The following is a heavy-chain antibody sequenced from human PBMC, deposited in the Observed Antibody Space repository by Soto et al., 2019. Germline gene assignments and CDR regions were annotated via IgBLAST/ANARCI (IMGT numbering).Heavy chain of an antibody. CDR3: AKGNSPYYYYYMDV. CDR2: ISGSGGST. Sequence: EVQVLESGGGLEQPGGSLRLSCAASGFTFSTFAMSWVRQAPGMGLEWVSAISGSGGSTYFADSAKGRFTISRDNSKNTLYLQMNSLRAEDTAVYFCAKGNSPYYYYYMDVWGKGTTVTVS. CDR1: GFTFSTFA. D-gene: IGHD1-26*01. V-gene: IGHV3-23*01. J-gene: IGHJ6*03.